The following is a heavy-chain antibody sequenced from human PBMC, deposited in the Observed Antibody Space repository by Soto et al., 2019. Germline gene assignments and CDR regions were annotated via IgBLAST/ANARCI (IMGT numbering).Heavy chain of an antibody. CDR1: GGSISSSSYY. V-gene: IGHV4-39*01. Sequence: PSETLSLTCTVSGGSISSSSYYWGWIRQPPGKGLEWIGSIYYSGSTYYNPSLKSRVTISVDTSKNQFSLKLSSVTAADTAVYYCARRGGSAYYDFWSGYNRNNWFDPWGQGTLVTVSS. D-gene: IGHD3-3*01. CDR2: IYYSGST. CDR3: ARRGGSAYYDFWSGYNRNNWFDP. J-gene: IGHJ5*02.